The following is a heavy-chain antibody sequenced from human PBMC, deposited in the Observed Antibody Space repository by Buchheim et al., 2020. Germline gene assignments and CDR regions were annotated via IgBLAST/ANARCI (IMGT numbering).Heavy chain of an antibody. D-gene: IGHD4-11*01. CDR2: IYYDESNK. J-gene: IGHJ4*02. V-gene: IGHV3-33*01. CDR1: GFSFTAYG. Sequence: QVQLVESGGGVVQPGRSLRLSCAASGFSFTAYGMHWVRQAPGKGLEWVAVIYYDESNKFYADSVKGRFTISRDNSKNTLYLQLSSLRAEDTAVYYCARDQVRLTTAVGEDYWGQGTL. CDR3: ARDQVRLTTAVGEDY.